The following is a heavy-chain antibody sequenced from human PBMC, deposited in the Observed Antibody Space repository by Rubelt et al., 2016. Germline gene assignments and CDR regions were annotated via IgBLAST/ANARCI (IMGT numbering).Heavy chain of an antibody. V-gene: IGHV3-49*02. CDR3: TTDYYGSGVIDY. D-gene: IGHD3-10*01. Sequence: VRQAPGKGLEWVGFIRSKAYGGTTEYAASVKGRFTISRDDSKSIAYLQMNSLKTEDTAVYYCTTDYYGSGVIDYWGQGTLVTVSS. CDR2: IRSKAYGGTT. J-gene: IGHJ4*02.